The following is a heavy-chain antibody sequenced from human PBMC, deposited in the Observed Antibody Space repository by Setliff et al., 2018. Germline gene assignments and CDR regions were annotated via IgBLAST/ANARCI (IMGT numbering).Heavy chain of an antibody. J-gene: IGHJ4*02. V-gene: IGHV7-4-1*02. CDR2: INTKTGNP. D-gene: IGHD6-6*01. CDR3: ARGSGTYASSSRVFHY. CDR1: GYTFTSYP. Sequence: ASVKVSCKASGYTFTSYPINWVRQAPGQGLEWMGWINTKTGNPAYAQAFTGRLIFSLDTSVNTAYLQINSLEAEDTAVYYCARGSGTYASSSRVFHYWGQGTLVTVSS.